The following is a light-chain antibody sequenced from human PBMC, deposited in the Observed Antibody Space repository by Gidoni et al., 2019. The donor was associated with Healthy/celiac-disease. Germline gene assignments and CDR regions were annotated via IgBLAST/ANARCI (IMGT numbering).Light chain of an antibody. V-gene: IGKV3-15*01. CDR2: GAS. CDR3: QQYNNWPYT. CDR1: ESVSTN. Sequence: EIVMTQPPATLSVSPGERATLSCSASESVSTNLAWYRQKPGQSPRRLIYGASTRATGIPARFSGSGSGTEFTLTISSLQSEDFAVYYCQQYNNWPYTFGQGTKLEIK. J-gene: IGKJ2*01.